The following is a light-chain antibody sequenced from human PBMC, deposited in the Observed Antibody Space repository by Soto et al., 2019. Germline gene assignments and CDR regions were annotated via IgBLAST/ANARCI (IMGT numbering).Light chain of an antibody. CDR2: EVS. CDR1: QRLLHSDGKTY. J-gene: IGKJ1*01. CDR3: MQAIDIPWT. Sequence: ILMSQTALSLSIIPGQTASISCNSSQRLLHSDGKTYFYWYVQKAGQAPQPLIYEVSNRFSGVPERFSGSGSRTDFTLKISRVEADDVGIYYCMQAIDIPWTFGQGTKVDI. V-gene: IGKV2-29*03.